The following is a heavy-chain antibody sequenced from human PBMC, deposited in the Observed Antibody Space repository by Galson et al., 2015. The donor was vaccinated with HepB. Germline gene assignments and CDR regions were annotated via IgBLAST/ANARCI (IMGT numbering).Heavy chain of an antibody. D-gene: IGHD3-3*01. CDR1: GDTFSNFA. CDR3: ATQSSSGYGAGY. V-gene: IGHV1-69*13. CDR2: TISFFGTA. J-gene: IGHJ4*02. Sequence: SVKVSCKASGDTFSNFAMNWVRQAPGQGLEWMGGTISFFGTAKYAQKLQGRVTITADESINTSYMELSSLISEDTAIYYCATQSSSGYGAGYWGQGTPVTVSS.